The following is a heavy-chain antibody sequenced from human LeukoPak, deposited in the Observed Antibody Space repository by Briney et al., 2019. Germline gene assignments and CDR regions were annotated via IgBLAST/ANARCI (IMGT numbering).Heavy chain of an antibody. CDR1: GYSFTSHY. CDR3: ASSRMTIYGVVNDAFDI. J-gene: IGHJ3*02. D-gene: IGHD3-3*01. CDR2: INPNSGGT. Sequence: ASVKVSCKASGYSFTSHYMHWVRQAPGQGLEWMGWINPNSGGTNYAQKFQGRVTMTRDTSISTAYMELSRLRSDDTAVYYCASSRMTIYGVVNDAFDIWGQGTMVTVSS. V-gene: IGHV1-2*02.